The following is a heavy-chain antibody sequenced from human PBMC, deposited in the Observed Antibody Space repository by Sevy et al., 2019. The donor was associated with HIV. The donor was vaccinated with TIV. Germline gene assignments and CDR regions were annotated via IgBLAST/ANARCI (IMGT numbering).Heavy chain of an antibody. CDR2: ISAYNGNT. D-gene: IGHD3-10*01. CDR3: ARDSLGGTNFDY. J-gene: IGHJ4*02. V-gene: IGHV1-18*01. CDR1: GYTFTSYG. Sequence: ASVKVSCKASGYTFTSYGISWVRQAPGQGLEWMGWISAYNGNTNYAQKLQGIVTMTTDTSTSTAYMELRSLRSDDTAVYYCARDSLGGTNFDYWGQGTLVTVSS.